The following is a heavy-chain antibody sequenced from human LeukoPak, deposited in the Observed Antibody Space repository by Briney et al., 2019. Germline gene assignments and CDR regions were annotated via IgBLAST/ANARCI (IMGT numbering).Heavy chain of an antibody. Sequence: GGSLRLSCAASGFTLSSYVMHWVRQAPGKGLEWVAVIWYDGTNKYYADSVKGRFTISRDSSKNTLYLQMNSLRAEDTAVYYCARAAYDSSGYLTPWGQGTLVTVSS. V-gene: IGHV3-33*08. CDR1: GFTLSSYV. CDR2: IWYDGTNK. J-gene: IGHJ5*02. D-gene: IGHD3-22*01. CDR3: ARAAYDSSGYLTP.